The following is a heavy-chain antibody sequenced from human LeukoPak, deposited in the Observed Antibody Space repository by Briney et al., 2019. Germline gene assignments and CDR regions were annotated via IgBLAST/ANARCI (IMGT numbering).Heavy chain of an antibody. D-gene: IGHD3-22*01. V-gene: IGHV3-74*01. CDR2: INSDGSST. CDR3: ARGVGNYYDSTTDY. CDR1: GFTFSSYA. Sequence: GGSLRLSCAASGFTFSSYAMSWVRQAPGKGLVWVSRINSDGSSTSYADSVKGRFTISRDNAKNTLYLQMNSLRAEDTAVYYCARGVGNYYDSTTDYWGQGTLVTVSS. J-gene: IGHJ4*02.